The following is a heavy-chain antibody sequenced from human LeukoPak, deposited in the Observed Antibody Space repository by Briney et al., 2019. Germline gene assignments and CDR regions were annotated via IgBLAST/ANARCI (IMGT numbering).Heavy chain of an antibody. Sequence: GGSLRLSCAASGFTFSYYAMSWVRQAPGKGLEWVSGISDGGDITYYADSMKGRFTISRDNSKNTLYLQMNSLRAEDTAVYYCAKPYYDILTGYYANWYLDLWGRGTLVTVSS. CDR1: GFTFSYYA. J-gene: IGHJ2*01. CDR3: AKPYYDILTGYYANWYLDL. CDR2: ISDGGDIT. V-gene: IGHV3-23*01. D-gene: IGHD3-9*01.